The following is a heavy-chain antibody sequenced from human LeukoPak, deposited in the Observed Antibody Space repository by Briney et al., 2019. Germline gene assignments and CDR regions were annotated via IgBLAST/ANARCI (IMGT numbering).Heavy chain of an antibody. V-gene: IGHV4-39*01. CDR3: ARLPWRLKPPDS. CDR2: TYYSGST. J-gene: IGHJ4*02. CDR1: ADSISSSSSY. Sequence: SQTLSLACTVSADSISSSSSYWGWIRQPPWEGLEWIGRTYYSGSTYYNTSLKCRVTISVDTSKNQFSLRLNSVTAADTSVYYCARLPWRLKPPDSCGQGTLVTVSS.